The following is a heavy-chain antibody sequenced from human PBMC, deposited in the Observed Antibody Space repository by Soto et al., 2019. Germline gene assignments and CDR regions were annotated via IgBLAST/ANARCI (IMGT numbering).Heavy chain of an antibody. Sequence: EVQLVESGGGLVQPGGSLRLSCVASGFTFSDHYMDWVRQAPGKGLEWVGRIRNKANSYTTEDAASVKGRFNISRDDSKNSLYLQKKSLKTEHTAVNYCSRAHSSRWLGAYSEYWAQGILVTVSS. D-gene: IGHD6-13*01. CDR3: SRAHSSRWLGAYSEY. J-gene: IGHJ4*02. V-gene: IGHV3-72*01. CDR2: IRNKANSYTT. CDR1: GFTFSDHY.